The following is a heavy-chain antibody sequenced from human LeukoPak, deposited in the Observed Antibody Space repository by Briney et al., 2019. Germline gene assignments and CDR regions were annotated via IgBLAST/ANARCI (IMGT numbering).Heavy chain of an antibody. CDR1: GFTFSSYG. CDR2: IRYDGSNK. CDR3: ARVTYDYGDYVGGGNAFDI. V-gene: IGHV3-30*02. D-gene: IGHD4-17*01. Sequence: PGGSLRLSCAASGFTFSSYGMHWVRQAPGKGLEWVAFIRYDGSNKYYADSVKGRFTISRDNSKNTLYLQMNSLRAEDTAVYYCARVTYDYGDYVGGGNAFDIWGQGTMVTVSS. J-gene: IGHJ3*02.